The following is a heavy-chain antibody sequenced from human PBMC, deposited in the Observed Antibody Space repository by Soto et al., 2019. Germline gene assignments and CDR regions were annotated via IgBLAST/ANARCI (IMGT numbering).Heavy chain of an antibody. D-gene: IGHD3-22*01. CDR3: VRDYYDSRYYGHPRFDY. V-gene: IGHV3-11*01. CDR1: GFTFTDYY. CDR2: ITNSGHTM. Sequence: GGSLRLSCAASGFTFTDYYMSWVRQAPGKGLEWVSYITNSGHTMYYGDSVKGRFTVSRDNGRHSLYLQMDSLRAEDTAVYYCVRDYYDSRYYGHPRFDYWGQGTLVTVSS. J-gene: IGHJ4*02.